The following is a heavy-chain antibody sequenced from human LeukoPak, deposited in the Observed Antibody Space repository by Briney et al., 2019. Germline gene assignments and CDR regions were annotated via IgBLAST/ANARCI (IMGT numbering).Heavy chain of an antibody. D-gene: IGHD4-17*01. Sequence: SSETLSLTCSVSGDSVSSNSYYWGWIRQPPGKGLEWIGSKFYFGRTYHNPSLTSRVTTSIDGSKNQFSLNLTSVTAADTAVYYCARRGDYGDSLSYYTMDVWGQGTTVTVSS. V-gene: IGHV4-39*01. CDR1: GDSVSSNSYY. CDR3: ARRGDYGDSLSYYTMDV. J-gene: IGHJ6*03. CDR2: KFYFGRT.